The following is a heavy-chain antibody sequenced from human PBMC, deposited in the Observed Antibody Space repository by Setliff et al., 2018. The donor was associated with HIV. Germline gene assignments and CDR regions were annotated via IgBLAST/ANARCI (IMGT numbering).Heavy chain of an antibody. D-gene: IGHD3-22*01. Sequence: SVKVSCKASGGNFSTYGISWVRQAPGQGLEWMGGIIPLFNTSNYAQKLQGRVTITADESTSTAYMELSSLRSEDSAVYYCATAQRDYYDRGRRNHYYIDVWGKGATVTVSS. CDR3: ATAQRDYYDRGRRNHYYIDV. V-gene: IGHV1-69*13. CDR1: GGNFSTYG. CDR2: IIPLFNTS. J-gene: IGHJ6*03.